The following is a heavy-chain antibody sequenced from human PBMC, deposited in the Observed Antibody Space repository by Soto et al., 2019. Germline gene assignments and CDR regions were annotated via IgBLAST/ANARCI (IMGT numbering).Heavy chain of an antibody. CDR2: ISFDGSNK. V-gene: IGHV3-30*04. Sequence: QMQLVESGGGAVQPGRSLRLSCAASGFTFSYYPMHWVRQAPGKGLEWVAVISFDGSNKYYADSVKGRFTISRDNSKNTLYLQMNSLRGEGTSVDCCARVPVDMVAILYIHPRDGREPLSDVDVWGQGTTVPVSS. J-gene: IGHJ6*02. CDR1: GFTFSYYP. CDR3: ARVPVDMVAILYIHPRDGREPLSDVDV. D-gene: IGHD5-12*01.